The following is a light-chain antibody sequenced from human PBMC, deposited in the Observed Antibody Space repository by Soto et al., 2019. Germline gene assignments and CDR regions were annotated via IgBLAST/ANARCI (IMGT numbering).Light chain of an antibody. CDR2: EVA. CDR1: TSDFV. Sequence: QPVLTQPASVSGSSGQSITISCTGTTSDFVSWYQQSPGQAPKLIIYEVANRPSGVSDRFSGSKSGNTASLTISGLRAEDEADYYCSSYTRRATLVFGGGTKVTVL. V-gene: IGLV2-14*01. J-gene: IGLJ2*01. CDR3: SSYTRRATLV.